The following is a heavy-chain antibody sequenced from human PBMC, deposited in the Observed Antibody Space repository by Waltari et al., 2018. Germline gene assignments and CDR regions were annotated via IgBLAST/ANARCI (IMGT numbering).Heavy chain of an antibody. J-gene: IGHJ1*01. V-gene: IGHV3-30-3*01. CDR3: ARGRSSVVTATFEH. Sequence: QVQLVESGGGVVQPGRSLRLSCAASGFTFSSYAMHWVRQAPGKGLEGVSVISYDGINKDYADSGKGRFTISRDNSKNTLYLQMNSLRAEDTAVYYCARGRSSVVTATFEHWGQGTLVTVSS. D-gene: IGHD2-21*02. CDR1: GFTFSSYA. CDR2: ISYDGINK.